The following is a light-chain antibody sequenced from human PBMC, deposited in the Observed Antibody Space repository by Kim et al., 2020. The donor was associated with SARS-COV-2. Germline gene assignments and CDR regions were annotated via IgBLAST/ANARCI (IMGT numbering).Light chain of an antibody. J-gene: IGLJ3*02. V-gene: IGLV3-21*04. CDR1: NIGSKS. CDR3: QVWDSSSDHPGV. CDR2: YDS. Sequence: PGREARISCGGNNIGSKSVHCYQEKPGQAPVLVIYYDSDRPSGIPERFSGSNTRNTATLTISRVEAGDEADYYCQVWDSSSDHPGVFGGGTQLTVL.